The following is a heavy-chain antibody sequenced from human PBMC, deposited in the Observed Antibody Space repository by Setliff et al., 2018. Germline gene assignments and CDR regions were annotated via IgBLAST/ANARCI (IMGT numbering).Heavy chain of an antibody. J-gene: IGHJ6*03. CDR1: GATFSSHG. V-gene: IGHV1-69*05. D-gene: IGHD3-22*01. CDR3: VREGVDSRSSTDYRYYMDV. CDR2: TIPMCGTT. Sequence: SVKVSCKASGATFSSHGISWVRQAPGQGLEWMGGTIPMCGTTEYAQKFQGRVNMTRDTSTSTAYMQLSSLGSEDTAVYYCVREGVDSRSSTDYRYYMDVWGKGTTVTVSS.